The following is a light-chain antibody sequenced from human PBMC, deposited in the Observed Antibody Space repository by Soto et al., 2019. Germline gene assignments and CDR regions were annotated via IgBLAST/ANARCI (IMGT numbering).Light chain of an antibody. CDR3: QQLNSYPPWT. J-gene: IGKJ2*02. CDR2: AAS. Sequence: DIQLTQSPSFLSASVGDRVTITYRASQGISSYLAWYQQKPGKAPKLLIYAASTLQSGVPSRFSGSGSGTEFTLTISSLQPEDFATYYCQQLNSYPPWTFGQGTKLEIK. CDR1: QGISSY. V-gene: IGKV1-9*01.